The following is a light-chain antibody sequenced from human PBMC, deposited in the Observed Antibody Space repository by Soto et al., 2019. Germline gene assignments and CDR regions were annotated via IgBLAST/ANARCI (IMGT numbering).Light chain of an antibody. Sequence: QSVLTQPPSVSGAPGQRVTISCTGSSSNIGAGYDVNWYQQLPGRAPKLLIYGNTNRPSGVPDRFSGSKSGTSGSLAISGRQTEDEGEYYCQTWDTSLSGSVFGGGTKLTVL. V-gene: IGLV1-40*01. CDR3: QTWDTSLSGSV. CDR2: GNT. J-gene: IGLJ2*01. CDR1: SSNIGAGYD.